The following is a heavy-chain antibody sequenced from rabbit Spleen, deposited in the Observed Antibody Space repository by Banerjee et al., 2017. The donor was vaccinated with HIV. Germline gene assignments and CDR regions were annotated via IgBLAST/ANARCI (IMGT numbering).Heavy chain of an antibody. J-gene: IGHJ4*01. CDR2: IEPIFGTT. D-gene: IGHD6-1*01. CDR3: ARVGGVGVYGYATL. V-gene: IGHV1S7*01. Sequence: HLKESGGGLVQPGGSLKLSCKASGFTLSSYYMTWVRQAPGKGLEWIGLIEPIFGTTYYANWVNGRFTISSHNAQNTLYLQVKSLTAADTATYFCARVGGVGVYGYATLWGPGTLVTVS. CDR1: GFTLSSYY.